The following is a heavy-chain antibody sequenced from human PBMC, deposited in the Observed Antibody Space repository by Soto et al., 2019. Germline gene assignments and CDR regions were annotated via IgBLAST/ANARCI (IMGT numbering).Heavy chain of an antibody. V-gene: IGHV3-53*01. D-gene: IGHD1-1*01. J-gene: IGHJ3*01. CDR1: GFTISGKKY. CDR2: LYDLDGS. CDR3: ATWHEREHAYDV. Sequence: DVQLVESGGGLIQPGESLRLSCAAFGFTISGKKYVAWVRQAPGKGLDWVSALYDLDGSFYAASVKGRFTTSSDSSTTTVYLQMNDLRPDDTAVYYCATWHEREHAYDVWGQGTTVTVSS.